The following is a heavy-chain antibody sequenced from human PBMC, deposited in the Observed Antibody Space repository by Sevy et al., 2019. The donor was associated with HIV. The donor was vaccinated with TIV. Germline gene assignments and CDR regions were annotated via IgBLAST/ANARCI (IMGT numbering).Heavy chain of an antibody. Sequence: SETLSLTCTVSGGSLSSSPYYWGWIRQPPGKGMEGIATVYYSGNTYYNPSLKSRVTISVHTSKNQFSLKLNSVTAADTAVYYCARKIAVESCFDYWGQGTLVTVSS. J-gene: IGHJ4*02. V-gene: IGHV4-39*01. D-gene: IGHD6-19*01. CDR3: ARKIAVESCFDY. CDR2: VYYSGNT. CDR1: GGSLSSSPYY.